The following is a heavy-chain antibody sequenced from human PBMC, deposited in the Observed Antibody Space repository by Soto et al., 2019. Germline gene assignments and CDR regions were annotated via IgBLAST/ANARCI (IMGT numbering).Heavy chain of an antibody. D-gene: IGHD2-15*01. CDR2: ISYDGSNK. J-gene: IGHJ4*02. V-gene: IGHV3-30-3*01. CDR3: ARAKGYCSGGSCYGWGGFDY. CDR1: GFTFSTYA. Sequence: QVQLVASGGGVVQPGKSLRLSCAAPGFTFSTYAMHWVRQAPGKGLEWVAVISYDGSNKYYPDSVKARFTISRDNSKNTLYLQMNSLRAEDTAVYYCARAKGYCSGGSCYGWGGFDYWGQGTLVTVSS.